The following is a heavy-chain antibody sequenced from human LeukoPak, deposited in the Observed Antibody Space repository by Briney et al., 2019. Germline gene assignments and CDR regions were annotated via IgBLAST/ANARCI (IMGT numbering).Heavy chain of an antibody. D-gene: IGHD2-2*01. V-gene: IGHV3-11*04. J-gene: IGHJ4*02. CDR3: ARDVYCSSTSCFDY. CDR1: GFTFSDYY. CDR2: ISSSGSTI. Sequence: GGSLRLSCAASGFTFSDYYMSWIRQAPGKGLEWVSYISSSGSTIYYADSVKGRFTISRDNAKNSLYLQMNSLRAEDRAVYYGARDVYCSSTSCFDYWGKGTLVTVS.